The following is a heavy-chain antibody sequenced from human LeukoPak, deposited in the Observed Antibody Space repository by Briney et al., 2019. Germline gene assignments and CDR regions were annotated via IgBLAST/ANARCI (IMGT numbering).Heavy chain of an antibody. CDR2: IYYSGAT. J-gene: IGHJ3*02. D-gene: IGHD2-15*01. CDR3: ARLSRSSGGYPYVFDI. CDR1: GDSISNGDYY. Sequence: SETLSLTCTVSGDSISNGDYYWSWIRQHPEKGLECIGHIYYSGATYYNPSLKSRLTISVDTPKSQFSLKLSSMTAADTAMYDCARLSRSSGGYPYVFDIWGQGIMVTVSS. V-gene: IGHV4-30-4*08.